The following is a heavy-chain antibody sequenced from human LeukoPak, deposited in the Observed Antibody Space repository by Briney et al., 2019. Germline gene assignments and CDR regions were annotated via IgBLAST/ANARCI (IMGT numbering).Heavy chain of an antibody. CDR1: GFIVSGNY. CDR3: ARDRWELEPFDY. J-gene: IGHJ4*02. V-gene: IGHV3-53*01. D-gene: IGHD1-26*01. CDR2: PYKDGRT. Sequence: GGSLRLSCAASGFIVSGNYMTWVRQAPGKGLEWVSVPYKDGRTFYADSVKGRFTISRDNSKNTVYLQMNSLRVEDTAVYYCARDRWELEPFDYWGQGTLVTVSS.